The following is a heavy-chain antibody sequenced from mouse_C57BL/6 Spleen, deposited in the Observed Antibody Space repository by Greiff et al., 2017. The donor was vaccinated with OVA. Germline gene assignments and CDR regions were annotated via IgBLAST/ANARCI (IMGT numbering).Heavy chain of an antibody. CDR3: ARNYYGSSYPLFDY. V-gene: IGHV1-52*01. J-gene: IGHJ2*01. D-gene: IGHD1-1*01. CDR2: IDPSASET. Sequence: QVQLHPPVAALFLPVSSFPLSFPASFYPFTLSCLHFFSPIPIPLLAWIGNIDPSASETHYNQKFKDKATLTVDKSSSTAYMQLSSLTSEDSAVYYCARNYYGSSYPLFDYWGQGTTLTVSS. CDR1: FYPFTLSC.